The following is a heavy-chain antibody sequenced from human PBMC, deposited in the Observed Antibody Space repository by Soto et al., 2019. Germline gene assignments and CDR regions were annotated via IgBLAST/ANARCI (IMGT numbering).Heavy chain of an antibody. CDR1: GFTFSSYA. Sequence: PGGSLRLSCAASGFTFSSYAMSWVRQAPGRGLEWVSAISGSGGSTYYADSVKGRFTISRDNSKNTLYLQMNSLRAEDTAVYYCAKGTPISMIVVVITGLDYWGQGTLVTVSS. D-gene: IGHD3-22*01. CDR2: ISGSGGST. J-gene: IGHJ4*02. CDR3: AKGTPISMIVVVITGLDY. V-gene: IGHV3-23*01.